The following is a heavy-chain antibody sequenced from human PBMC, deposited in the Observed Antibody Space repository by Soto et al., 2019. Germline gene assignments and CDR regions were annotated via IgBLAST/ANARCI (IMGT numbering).Heavy chain of an antibody. Sequence: EVQLVETGGGLIQPGGSLRLSCGVSGFSVSDNYMTWVRQAPGKGLEWVSIIYSGGSSFHIDSVKDRFSVSRDTSKNTVFLQMNSLRPEDTAVYYCARRVSSWFYFDLWGQGSQVTVSS. CDR1: GFSVSDNY. CDR3: ARRVSSWFYFDL. CDR2: IYSGGSS. V-gene: IGHV3-53*02. J-gene: IGHJ4*02. D-gene: IGHD6-13*01.